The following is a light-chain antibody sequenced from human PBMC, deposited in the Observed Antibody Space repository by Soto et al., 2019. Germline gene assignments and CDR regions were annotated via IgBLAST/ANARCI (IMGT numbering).Light chain of an antibody. J-gene: IGKJ5*01. CDR3: PQRNVWPPIP. CDR1: QSIRTS. CDR2: DAS. Sequence: TECPSTLALSPRQRVTVSCKASQSIRTSLAWYQQKPGQAPRLVIFDASNRANGVPARFGGSGSGTDFTLTINILEPEDYAVYYSPQRNVWPPIPFGQRGRLE. V-gene: IGKV3-11*01.